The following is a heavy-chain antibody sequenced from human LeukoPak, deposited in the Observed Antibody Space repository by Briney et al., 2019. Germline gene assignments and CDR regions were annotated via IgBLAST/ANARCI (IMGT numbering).Heavy chain of an antibody. CDR2: IRNKANGYTT. CDR1: GFTFSPHY. V-gene: IGHV3-72*01. CDR3: GDLGSAGTDH. D-gene: IGHD3-10*01. Sequence: GGSLRLSCATSGFTFSPHYMDWVRQSPGQGLEWVGLIRNKANGYTTVYAASVKGRFTISRDDSKNSVYLQMDSLKTEDTAVYYCGDLGSAGTDHWGQGTLVTVSS. J-gene: IGHJ4*02.